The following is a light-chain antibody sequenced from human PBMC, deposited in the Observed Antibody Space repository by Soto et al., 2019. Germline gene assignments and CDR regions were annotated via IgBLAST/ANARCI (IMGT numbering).Light chain of an antibody. J-gene: IGLJ2*01. V-gene: IGLV3-1*01. Sequence: SYALTQPPSVSVSPGQTASITCSGAKLGDKYACWYQQKPGQSPVLVIYQDSKRPSGIPERFSGSNSGNTATLTISGTQAMDEADYYCQAWDSSIVVFGGGTKVTVL. CDR3: QAWDSSIVV. CDR1: KLGDKY. CDR2: QDS.